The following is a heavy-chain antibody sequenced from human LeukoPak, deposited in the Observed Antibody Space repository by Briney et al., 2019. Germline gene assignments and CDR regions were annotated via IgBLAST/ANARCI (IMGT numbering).Heavy chain of an antibody. CDR3: ARVLELYDSSGYCDY. V-gene: IGHV3-21*01. CDR2: ISSSSSYI. J-gene: IGHJ4*02. Sequence: PGGSLRLSCAASGFTFSSYSMNWVRQAPGKGLEWVSSISSSSSYIYYADSVKGRFTVSRDNAKNSLYLQINSLRAEDTAVYYCARVLELYDSSGYCDYWGQGTLVTVSS. CDR1: GFTFSSYS. D-gene: IGHD3-22*01.